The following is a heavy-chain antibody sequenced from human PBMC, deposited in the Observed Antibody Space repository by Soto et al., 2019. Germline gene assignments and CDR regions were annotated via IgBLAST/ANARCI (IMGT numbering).Heavy chain of an antibody. CDR1: GFTFSSYG. CDR3: AKDPGIAAPRTFDY. V-gene: IGHV3-NL1*01. CDR2: IWCGGGSK. D-gene: IGHD6-13*01. Sequence: GGSLRLSCAASGFTFSSYGMHLVRQAPGKGLEWVSVIWCGGGSKYYADSVKGRFTTSRDNSKNTLYLQMNSLRAEDTAVYYCAKDPGIAAPRTFDYWGQGTLVTVSS. J-gene: IGHJ4*02.